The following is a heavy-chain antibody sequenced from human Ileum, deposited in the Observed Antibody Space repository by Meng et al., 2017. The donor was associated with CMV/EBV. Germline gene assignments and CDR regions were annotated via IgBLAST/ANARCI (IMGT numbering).Heavy chain of an antibody. CDR3: ARENNGPEEY. CDR1: GFGFIYYW. D-gene: IGHD1-14*01. J-gene: IGHJ4*01. Sequence: LSCAASGFGFIYYWMHWVRQAPGKGLVWVSRINSDGTFTKYADSVKGRCTISRDNAKNMLYLEINSLRAEDTAVYYCARENNGPEEYWGQGTLVTVSS. CDR2: INSDGTFT. V-gene: IGHV3-74*01.